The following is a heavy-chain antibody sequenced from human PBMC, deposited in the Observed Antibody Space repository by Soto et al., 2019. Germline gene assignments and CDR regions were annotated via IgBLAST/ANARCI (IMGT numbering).Heavy chain of an antibody. Sequence: GPSVKVSCKASGYTFSINSIHWVVHAPGQGLEWMGWITPFNGDTSYAQKFQGRVTMTTDTSTSTVFMELRSLRFDDTAVYYCARVRVVVGATIDSWGQGTLVTVSS. CDR3: ARVRVVVGATIDS. V-gene: IGHV1-18*04. D-gene: IGHD2-15*01. CDR1: GYTFSINS. CDR2: ITPFNGDT. J-gene: IGHJ4*02.